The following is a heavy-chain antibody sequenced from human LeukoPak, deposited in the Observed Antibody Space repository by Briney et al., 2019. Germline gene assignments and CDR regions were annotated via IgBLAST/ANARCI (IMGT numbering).Heavy chain of an antibody. D-gene: IGHD3-22*01. CDR1: GGSISSGGYY. CDR3: ARYYDSSGLGVVDY. V-gene: IGHV4-31*03. CDR2: IYYSGST. Sequence: SETLSLTCTVSGGSISSGGYYWSWIRQHPGKGLEWIGYIYYSGSTYYNPSLKSRVTISVDTSKNQFSLKLSSVTAADTAVYYCARYYDSSGLGVVDYWGQGTLVTVSS. J-gene: IGHJ4*02.